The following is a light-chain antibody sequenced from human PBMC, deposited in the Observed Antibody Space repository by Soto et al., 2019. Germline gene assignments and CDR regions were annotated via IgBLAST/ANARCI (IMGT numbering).Light chain of an antibody. CDR2: GAS. CDR1: QSVSNNY. V-gene: IGKV3-20*01. Sequence: DIVLTQYPVTLSQSHGERATLSCRASQSVSNNYLAWYQQKPGQAPRLLIYGASNRATGIPDRFSGSGSGTDFTLTISRLEPEDFAVYYCQQYGSSGTFGQGTKVDIK. CDR3: QQYGSSGT. J-gene: IGKJ1*01.